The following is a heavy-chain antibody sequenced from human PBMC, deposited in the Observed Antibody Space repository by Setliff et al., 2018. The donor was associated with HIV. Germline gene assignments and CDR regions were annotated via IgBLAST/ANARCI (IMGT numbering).Heavy chain of an antibody. D-gene: IGHD6-6*01. CDR1: GYTFTGYY. Sequence: ASVKVSCKASGYTFTGYYMHWVRQAPGQGLEWMGWINPNSGGTNYAQKFQGRVTTTRDTSISTAYMELSRLRSDDTAVYYCARDRGGAARPFDYWGQGTLVTVSS. V-gene: IGHV1-2*02. J-gene: IGHJ4*02. CDR3: ARDRGGAARPFDY. CDR2: INPNSGGT.